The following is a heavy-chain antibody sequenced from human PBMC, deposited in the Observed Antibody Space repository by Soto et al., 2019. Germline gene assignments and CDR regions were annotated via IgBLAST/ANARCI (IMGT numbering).Heavy chain of an antibody. CDR3: AREAGYCSRTSCYRRAFDT. D-gene: IGHD2-2*01. J-gene: IGHJ3*02. CDR1: GFTFSGHW. CDR2: VNTDGGTS. V-gene: IGHV3-74*03. Sequence: EVQLVESGGDLVRPGGSLRLSCAASGFTFSGHWMHWVRQVPGKGLEWVSRVNTDGGTSAYAESVKGRFTISRENAKNTLYLQMSGLRAEDAAVYYCAREAGYCSRTSCYRRAFDTWGQGTTVSVSS.